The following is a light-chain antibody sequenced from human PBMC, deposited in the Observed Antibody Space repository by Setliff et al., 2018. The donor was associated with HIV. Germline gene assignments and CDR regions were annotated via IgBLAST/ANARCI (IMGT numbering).Light chain of an antibody. Sequence: QSALAQPASVSGSPGQSITISCTGTSSDVGDYNYVSWYQQHPSKAPKLMISDVSNRPSGVSNRFSGSKSGNTASLTISGLQAEDEADYYCSSYTSRTPLYVFGTGTKVTVL. CDR3: SSYTSRTPLYV. CDR1: SSDVGDYNY. V-gene: IGLV2-14*03. J-gene: IGLJ1*01. CDR2: DVS.